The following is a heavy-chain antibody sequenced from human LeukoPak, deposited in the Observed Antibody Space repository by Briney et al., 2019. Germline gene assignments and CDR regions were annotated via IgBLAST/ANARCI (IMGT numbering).Heavy chain of an antibody. V-gene: IGHV3-23*01. CDR2: ISGSGGST. CDR1: GFTFSSYA. D-gene: IGHD2-21*02. CDR3: AKVPAAYCGGDCYYDY. Sequence: GGSLRLSCAASGFTFSSYAMSWVRQAPGKGLEWVSAISGSGGSTYYADSVKGRFTISRDNSKNTLYLQMNSLRAEDTAVCYCAKVPAAYCGGDCYYDYWGQGTLVTVSS. J-gene: IGHJ4*02.